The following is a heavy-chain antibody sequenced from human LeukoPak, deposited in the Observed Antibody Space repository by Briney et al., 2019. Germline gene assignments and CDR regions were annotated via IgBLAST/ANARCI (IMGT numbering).Heavy chain of an antibody. J-gene: IGHJ5*02. CDR1: GGTFSSYA. CDR2: IIPIFGTA. CDR3: ATVSGSYPYNWFDP. V-gene: IGHV1-69*01. D-gene: IGHD1-26*01. Sequence: GSSVKVSCKASGGTFSSYAISWVRQAPGQGLEWMGGIIPIFGTANYAQKFQGRVTITVDESTSTAYMELSSLRSEDTAVYYCATVSGSYPYNWFDPWGQGTLVTVSS.